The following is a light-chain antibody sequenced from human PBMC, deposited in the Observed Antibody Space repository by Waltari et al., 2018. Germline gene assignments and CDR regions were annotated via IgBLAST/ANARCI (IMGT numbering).Light chain of an antibody. Sequence: QSALTQPRSVSGSPGPSVTISCTGTDSDVGGYEYVSWYQHHPGKAPKLLIYDVTKRPSGVPDRFSGSKSGNTASLTISGLHGEDEADYYCCSYADNNIYVFGTGTNVAVL. CDR2: DVT. CDR3: CSYADNNIYV. V-gene: IGLV2-11*01. J-gene: IGLJ1*01. CDR1: DSDVGGYEY.